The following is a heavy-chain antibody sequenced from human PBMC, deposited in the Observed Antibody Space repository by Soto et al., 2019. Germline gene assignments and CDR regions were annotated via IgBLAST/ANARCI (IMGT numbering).Heavy chain of an antibody. V-gene: IGHV4-34*01. J-gene: IGHJ6*03. D-gene: IGHD5-12*01. CDR1: GGSFSGYY. CDR3: ARTSGYGRRYYYYYYMDV. Sequence: QVQLQQWGAGLLKPSETLSLTCAVYGGSFSGYYWSWIRQPPGKGLEWIGEINHSGSTNYNPSLMSRVTISVDTSKNQFSLKLSSVTAADTAVYYCARTSGYGRRYYYYYYMDVWGKGTAVTVSS. CDR2: INHSGST.